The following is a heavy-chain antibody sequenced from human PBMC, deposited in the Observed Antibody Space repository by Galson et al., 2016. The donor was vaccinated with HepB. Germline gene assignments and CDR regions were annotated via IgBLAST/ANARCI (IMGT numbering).Heavy chain of an antibody. Sequence: QSGAEVKNPGESLKISCRGSGNNFIRYWVGWVRQMPGKGLEWMGVIYPGDSDTRYSPSFVGQVTLSVDKSTSTAYLQWDSLKASDTAIYFCASRGYCSGGSCWNFWGRGTRLTVSS. J-gene: IGHJ4*02. CDR3: ASRGYCSGGSCWNF. CDR1: GNNFIRYW. D-gene: IGHD2-15*01. CDR2: IYPGDSDT. V-gene: IGHV5-51*03.